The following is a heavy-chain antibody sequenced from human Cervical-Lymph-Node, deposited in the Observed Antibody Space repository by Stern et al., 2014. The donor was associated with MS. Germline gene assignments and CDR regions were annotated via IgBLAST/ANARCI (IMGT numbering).Heavy chain of an antibody. V-gene: IGHV4-31*02. CDR2: IIYSGSS. D-gene: IGHD3-10*01. Sequence: VQLVESGPGLVKPSQTLSLTCTVSGGSITRGGDYWSWVRQPPGKGLEWVGYIIYSGSSYYNPSLKSRVTISVDTSKNQFSLRLTSVTAADTAVYYCARFSLFGEYYFDSWGQGTLVTVSS. CDR1: GGSITRGGDY. CDR3: ARFSLFGEYYFDS. J-gene: IGHJ4*02.